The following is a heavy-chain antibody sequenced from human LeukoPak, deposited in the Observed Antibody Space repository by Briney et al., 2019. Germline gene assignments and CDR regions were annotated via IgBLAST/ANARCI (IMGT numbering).Heavy chain of an antibody. J-gene: IGHJ3*02. CDR3: ASGYSYSAFDI. CDR2: ISYDGSNK. Sequence: PGGPLRLSCAASGFTFSSYAMHWVRQAPGKGLEWVAVISYDGSNKYYADSVKGRFTISRDNSKNTLYLQMNSLRAEDTAVYYCASGYSYSAFDIWGQGTMVTVSS. V-gene: IGHV3-30*04. CDR1: GFTFSSYA. D-gene: IGHD5-18*01.